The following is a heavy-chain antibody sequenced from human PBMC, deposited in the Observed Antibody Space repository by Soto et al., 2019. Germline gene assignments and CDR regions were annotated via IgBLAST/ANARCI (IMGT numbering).Heavy chain of an antibody. CDR3: ARNGDQLLYGYYGMDV. Sequence: QVQLVQSGAEVKKPGSSVKVSCKASGGTFSSYAISWVRQAPGQGLEWMGGIIPIFGTANYAQKFQGRVTITADESTSTAYMELSSLRSEDTAAYYCARNGDQLLYGYYGMDVWGQGTTVTVSS. J-gene: IGHJ6*02. CDR2: IIPIFGTA. CDR1: GGTFSSYA. V-gene: IGHV1-69*01. D-gene: IGHD2-2*02.